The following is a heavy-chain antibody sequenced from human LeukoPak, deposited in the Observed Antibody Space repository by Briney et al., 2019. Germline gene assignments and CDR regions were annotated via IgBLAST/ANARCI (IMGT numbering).Heavy chain of an antibody. J-gene: IGHJ6*04. CDR3: ARDLYYGSGSYYIVMDV. V-gene: IGHV1-18*04. CDR1: GYTFTSYG. CDR2: ISAYNGNT. Sequence: ASVKVSCKASGYTFTSYGISWVRQAPGQGLEWMGWISAYNGNTNYAQKLQGRVTMTTDTSTSTAYMELRSLRSDDTAVYYCARDLYYGSGSYYIVMDVWGKGTTVTVSP. D-gene: IGHD3-10*01.